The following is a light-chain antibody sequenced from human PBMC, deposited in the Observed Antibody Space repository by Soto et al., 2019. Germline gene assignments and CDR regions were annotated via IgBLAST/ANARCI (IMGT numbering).Light chain of an antibody. J-gene: IGLJ2*01. CDR2: YND. V-gene: IGLV1-44*01. CDR1: SSNIGSNY. CDR3: AAWDDSLNDHVI. Sequence: QAVVTQPPSVSGTPGQRVTISCSGGSSNIGSNYVYWYQQFPGRAPKLLMYYNDQRPSGVPDRFSGSKSGTSASLAISGLQSEDEADYYCAAWDDSLNDHVIFGGGTKLTVL.